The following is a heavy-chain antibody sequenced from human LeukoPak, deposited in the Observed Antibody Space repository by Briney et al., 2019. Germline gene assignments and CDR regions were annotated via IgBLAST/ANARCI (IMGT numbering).Heavy chain of an antibody. CDR1: GYRFTTYG. V-gene: IGHV1-18*01. CDR3: VFGECSSTSCYPRRDY. Sequence: ASVKVSCKASGYRFTTYGISWVRQAPGQGLEWMAWINVYSGSTEYKADLQGRITVATETSTTTAYMELRSLRSDDTAVYYCVFGECSSTSCYPRRDYWGHGTLVTVSS. D-gene: IGHD2-2*01. CDR2: INVYSGST. J-gene: IGHJ4*01.